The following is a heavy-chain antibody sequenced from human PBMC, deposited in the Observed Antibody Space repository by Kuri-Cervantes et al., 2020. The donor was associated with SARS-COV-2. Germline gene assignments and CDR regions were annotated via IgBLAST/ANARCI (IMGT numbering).Heavy chain of an antibody. D-gene: IGHD6-19*01. J-gene: IGHJ4*02. Sequence: GESLKISCAASGFTFSSYAMHWVRQAPGKGLEWVAVISYDGSNKYYADSVKGRFTIFRDNSKNTLYLQMNSLRAEDTAVYYCARDEGSGWAHWGQGTLVTVSS. CDR1: GFTFSSYA. V-gene: IGHV3-30*04. CDR2: ISYDGSNK. CDR3: ARDEGSGWAH.